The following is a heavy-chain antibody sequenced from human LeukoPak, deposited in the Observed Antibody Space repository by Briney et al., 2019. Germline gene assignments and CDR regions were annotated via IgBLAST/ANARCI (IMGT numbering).Heavy chain of an antibody. CDR2: IKQDGSEK. V-gene: IGHV3-7*01. CDR1: GFTFSSYW. CDR3: ARGPFFYGDYYYYYGMDV. J-gene: IGHJ6*02. Sequence: GGSLRLSCAASGFTFSSYWMSWVRQAPGKGLEWVANIKQDGSEKYYVDSVKGRSTISRDNAKNSLYLQMNSLRAEDTAVYYCARGPFFYGDYYYYYGMDVWGQGTTVTVSS. D-gene: IGHD4-17*01.